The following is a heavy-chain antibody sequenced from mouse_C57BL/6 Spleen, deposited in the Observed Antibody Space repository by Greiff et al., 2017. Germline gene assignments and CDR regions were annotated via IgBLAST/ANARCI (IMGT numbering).Heavy chain of an antibody. J-gene: IGHJ2*01. V-gene: IGHV1-80*01. D-gene: IGHD3-2*02. CDR1: GYAFRSYW. CDR3: ARGKLRVPGDD. Sequence: VQLQESGAELVKPGASVKISCKASGYAFRSYWMNWVKQRPGKGLEWIGQIYPGDGDPNYNGKFKGKATLTADKSSSTAYMQLSSLTSEDSAVYFCARGKLRVPGDDWGQGTTLTVSS. CDR2: IYPGDGDP.